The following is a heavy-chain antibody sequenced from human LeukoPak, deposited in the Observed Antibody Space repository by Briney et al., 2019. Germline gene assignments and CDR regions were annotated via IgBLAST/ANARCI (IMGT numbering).Heavy chain of an antibody. Sequence: ASVKVSCKASGYTFTSYAMHWVRQAPGQRLEWMGWINAGNGNTKYSQKFQGRVTITRDTSASTAYMELSSLRSEDTAVYYCARFVDTATVYAFDIWGQGTMVTVSS. CDR2: INAGNGNT. V-gene: IGHV1-3*01. D-gene: IGHD5-18*01. CDR1: GYTFTSYA. CDR3: ARFVDTATVYAFDI. J-gene: IGHJ3*02.